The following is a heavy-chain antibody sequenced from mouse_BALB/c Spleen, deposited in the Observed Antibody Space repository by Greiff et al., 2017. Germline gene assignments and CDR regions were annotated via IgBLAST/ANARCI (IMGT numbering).Heavy chain of an antibody. V-gene: IGHV1-7*01. CDR1: GYTFTSYW. D-gene: IGHD3-2*01. CDR3: ARRQLPYFDY. CDR2: INPSTGYT. J-gene: IGHJ2*01. Sequence: QVQLQQSGAELAKPGASVKMSCKASGYTFTSYWMHWVKQRPGQGLEWIGYINPSTGYTEYNQKFKDKATLTADKSSSTAYMQLSSLTSEDSAVYYCARRQLPYFDYWGQGTTLTVSS.